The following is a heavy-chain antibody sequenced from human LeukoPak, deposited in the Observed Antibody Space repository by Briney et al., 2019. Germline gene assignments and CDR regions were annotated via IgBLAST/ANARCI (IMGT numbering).Heavy chain of an antibody. V-gene: IGHV3-48*01. Sequence: PAGSLRLSCAASGFTFSSYSMKWVRPAPGKGLEWISYISSNSLIYYGVSVKGRCTISRDNAKNSLALQMNSLRAEDTAVYYCARAGDPSVGGTRHFDHWGQGILVTVSS. D-gene: IGHD1-1*01. J-gene: IGHJ4*02. CDR3: ARAGDPSVGGTRHFDH. CDR1: GFTFSSYS. CDR2: ISSNSLI.